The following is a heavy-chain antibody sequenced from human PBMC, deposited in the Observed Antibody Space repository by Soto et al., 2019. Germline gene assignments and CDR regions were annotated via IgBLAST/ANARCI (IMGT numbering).Heavy chain of an antibody. D-gene: IGHD3-16*01. V-gene: IGHV1-18*01. Sequence: QVQLVQSAAEVKKPGASVKVSCKASGYTFIRYGITWVRQAPGQGLEWMGWISPYNDYTIYAQKVQGKATMPTGTSTSTVSMELRSVKADDTAVYYCARGGYYDNSWGKLSHYGLDVWGQGTSVTVSS. J-gene: IGHJ6*02. CDR3: ARGGYYDNSWGKLSHYGLDV. CDR1: GYTFIRYG. CDR2: ISPYNDYT.